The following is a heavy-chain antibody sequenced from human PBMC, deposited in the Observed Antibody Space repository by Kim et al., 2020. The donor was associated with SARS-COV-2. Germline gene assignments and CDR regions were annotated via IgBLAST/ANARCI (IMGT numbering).Heavy chain of an antibody. CDR2: IRSDNSTT. CDR1: GFTFSAEP. Sequence: GGSLRLSCIASGFTFSAEPMNWVRQAPGKGLEWISNIRSDNSTTSYADSVKGRFTISRDNSKNSLFLQMNSLRDEDTAVYYCVKDYAFAFDIWGLGTMVT. CDR3: VKDYAFAFDI. J-gene: IGHJ3*02. V-gene: IGHV3-48*02. D-gene: IGHD4-17*01.